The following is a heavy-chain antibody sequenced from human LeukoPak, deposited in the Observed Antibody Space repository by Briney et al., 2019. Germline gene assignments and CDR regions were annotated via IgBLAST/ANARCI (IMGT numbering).Heavy chain of an antibody. V-gene: IGHV3-23*01. D-gene: IGHD5-12*01. CDR3: AKDPVDIVATTDTYFDY. Sequence: GGSLRLSCAASGFTFSSYAMSWVRQAPGKGLEWVSAISGSGGSTYYAVSVKGRFTISRDNSKNTLYLQMNSLRAEDTAVYYCAKDPVDIVATTDTYFDYWGQGTLVTVSS. J-gene: IGHJ4*02. CDR1: GFTFSSYA. CDR2: ISGSGGST.